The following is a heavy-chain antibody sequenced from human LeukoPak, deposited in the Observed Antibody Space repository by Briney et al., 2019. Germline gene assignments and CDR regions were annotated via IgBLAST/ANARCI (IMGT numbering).Heavy chain of an antibody. CDR3: ARDVTMVRGAIFDY. D-gene: IGHD3-10*01. CDR1: GYTFTGYY. Sequence: ASVKVSCKASGYTFTGYYKHWVRQAPGQGLEWMGWINPNSGGTNYAQKFQGRVTMTRDTSISTAYMELSRLRSDDTAVYYCARDVTMVRGAIFDYWGQGTLVTVSS. J-gene: IGHJ4*02. V-gene: IGHV1-2*02. CDR2: INPNSGGT.